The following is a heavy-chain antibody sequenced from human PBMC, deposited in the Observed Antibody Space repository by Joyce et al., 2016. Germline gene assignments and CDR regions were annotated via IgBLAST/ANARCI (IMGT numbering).Heavy chain of an antibody. CDR1: GFNFNNAW. CDR2: IKSKIDGGTT. CDR3: TTESPHFDY. J-gene: IGHJ4*02. V-gene: IGHV3-15*01. Sequence: EVQLVESGGGLVKPGGSLRLSCVGSGFNFNNAWISWVRQAPGKGLEWVGRIKSKIDGGTTDYDAPMKGRFSISRDDSKNTLYLQMNSLKTEDTAVYYCTTESPHFDYWGQGTLVTVSS.